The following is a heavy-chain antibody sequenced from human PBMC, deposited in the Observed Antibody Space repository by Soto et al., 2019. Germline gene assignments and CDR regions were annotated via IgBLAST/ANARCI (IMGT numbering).Heavy chain of an antibody. CDR2: INPSGGST. D-gene: IGHD3-10*01. V-gene: IGHV1-46*03. CDR1: RYTFSSYA. Sequence: ASVKVSCKASRYTFSSYAISWVRQAPGQGLEWMGIINPSGGSTSYAQKFQGRVAMTRDTSTSTVYMELSSLRSEDTAVYYCARGTHPGSFWGQGTMVTVSS. CDR3: ARGTHPGSF. J-gene: IGHJ3*01.